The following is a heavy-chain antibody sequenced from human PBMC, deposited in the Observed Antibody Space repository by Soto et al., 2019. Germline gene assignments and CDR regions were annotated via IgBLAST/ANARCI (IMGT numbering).Heavy chain of an antibody. J-gene: IGHJ5*02. D-gene: IGHD3-3*01. CDR3: ARDPYDFWSGYYTGSNWFDP. Sequence: GGSLRLSCAASGFTFSSYSMNWVRQAPGKGLEWVSYISSSSSTIYYADSVKGRFTISRDNAKNSLYLQMNSLRAEDTAVYYCARDPYDFWSGYYTGSNWFDPWGQGTLVTVSS. CDR1: GFTFSSYS. V-gene: IGHV3-48*01. CDR2: ISSSSSTI.